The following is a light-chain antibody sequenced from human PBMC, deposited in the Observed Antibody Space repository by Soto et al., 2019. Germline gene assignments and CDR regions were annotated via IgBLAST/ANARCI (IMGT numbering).Light chain of an antibody. CDR1: QSFRGL. CDR3: QQSYSTPTIT. V-gene: IGKV3-11*01. Sequence: EVVLTQSPVTLSLSPGERATLSCRASQSFRGLLAWYQQKPGQAPRLLIYDAYNRATGIPPRFSGSGSGTDFTLTISSLQPEDFATYYCQQSYSTPTITFGQGTRLENK. J-gene: IGKJ5*01. CDR2: DAY.